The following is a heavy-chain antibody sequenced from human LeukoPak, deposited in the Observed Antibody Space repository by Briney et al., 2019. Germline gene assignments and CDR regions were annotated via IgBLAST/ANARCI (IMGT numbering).Heavy chain of an antibody. CDR1: GGSISSGGYS. Sequence: SETLSLTCAVSGGSISSGGYSWGWIRQPPGKGLEWIGYIYNSGSTNYIPSLRSRLTISVDTSKNQFSLKLSSVTAADTAVYYCAREDITGTASYFDYWGQGTLVTVSS. J-gene: IGHJ4*02. D-gene: IGHD1-7*01. CDR3: AREDITGTASYFDY. CDR2: IYNSGST. V-gene: IGHV4-30-2*01.